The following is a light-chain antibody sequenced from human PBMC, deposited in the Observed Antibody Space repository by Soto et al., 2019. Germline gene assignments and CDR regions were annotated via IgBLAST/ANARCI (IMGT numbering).Light chain of an antibody. CDR3: QQSRA. Sequence: DIQMTQSPSTLSASVGETVTITCRASQPTNNWLAWYQHKPGKAPELLINDVSNFESGDPSRFSGSGSGTEFTLTISSLQPDDFATYYCQQSRAFGQGTKLEIK. CDR1: QPTNNW. CDR2: DVS. J-gene: IGKJ2*01. V-gene: IGKV1-5*01.